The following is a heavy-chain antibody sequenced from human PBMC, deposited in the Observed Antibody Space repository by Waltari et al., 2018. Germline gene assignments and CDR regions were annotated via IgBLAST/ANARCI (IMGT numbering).Heavy chain of an antibody. CDR1: GYTFINYA. V-gene: IGHV1-18*01. Sequence: QVQLVQSGAEVKKPGASVKVSCKASGYTFINYAISWVRQAPGQGLEGMGLISADNGNTHYEQQLQGRVTMTTDTSTSTAYMELRSLRSDDTAVYYCARVGSDGGREYSVYGMDVWGQGTTVTVSS. J-gene: IGHJ6*02. CDR2: ISADNGNT. CDR3: ARVGSDGGREYSVYGMDV. D-gene: IGHD2-15*01.